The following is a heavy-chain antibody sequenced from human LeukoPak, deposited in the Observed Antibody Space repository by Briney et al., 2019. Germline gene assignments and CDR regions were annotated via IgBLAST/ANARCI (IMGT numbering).Heavy chain of an antibody. CDR1: GFTFSSYS. CDR3: AKDRYSGLNTIDY. D-gene: IGHD6-13*01. Sequence: KSGGSLRLSCAASGFTFSSYSMNWVRQAPGKGLEWVSSISSSSSYIYYADSVKGRFTISRDNSKSTLYLQMNSLRAEDTAVYYCAKDRYSGLNTIDYWGQGTLVTVSS. CDR2: ISSSSSYI. J-gene: IGHJ4*02. V-gene: IGHV3-21*01.